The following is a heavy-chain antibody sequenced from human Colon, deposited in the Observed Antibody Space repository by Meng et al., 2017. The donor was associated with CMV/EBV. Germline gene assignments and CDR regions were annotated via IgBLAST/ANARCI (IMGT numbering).Heavy chain of an antibody. CDR2: INPVFGTA. CDR3: ARDRGDSRGYDFWSGYYVY. J-gene: IGHJ4*02. V-gene: IGHV1-69*05. D-gene: IGHD3-3*01. Sequence: SSYASSWVRQAPEQGIEWMGGINPVFGTAHYAQKFQGRVKITTDESTKTAYMELSSLRSEDTAVYYCARDRGDSRGYDFWSGYYVYWGQGTLVTVSS. CDR1: SSYA.